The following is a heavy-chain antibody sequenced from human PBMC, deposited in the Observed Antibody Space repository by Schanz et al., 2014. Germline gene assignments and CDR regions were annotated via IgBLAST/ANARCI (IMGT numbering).Heavy chain of an antibody. D-gene: IGHD2-21*01. CDR1: GFIFNDYY. V-gene: IGHV3-11*04. CDR3: ARGRSLGWCDY. Sequence: QVQLVESGGGLVKPGGSLRLSCAASGFIFNDYYMNWIRQAPGKGLEWLSYISRDGTTSYYADSVKGRFTISRDNAKNSLYQQMHSLRAEDTAVYYCARGRSLGWCDYWGQGTLVTVSS. J-gene: IGHJ4*02. CDR2: ISRDGTTS.